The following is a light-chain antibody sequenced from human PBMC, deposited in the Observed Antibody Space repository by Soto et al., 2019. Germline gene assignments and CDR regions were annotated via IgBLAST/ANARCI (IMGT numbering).Light chain of an antibody. CDR1: QSVLYSSNNKNY. V-gene: IGKV4-1*01. Sequence: DIVMTQASDSLAVSLGERATINCKSSQSVLYSSNNKNYLAWYQQKPGQPPKLLIYWASTRESGVPDRFSGSGSGTDFTLTISSLQAEDVAVYYCQQYYSTPRTLGQGTKVDIK. CDR3: QQYYSTPRT. J-gene: IGKJ1*01. CDR2: WAS.